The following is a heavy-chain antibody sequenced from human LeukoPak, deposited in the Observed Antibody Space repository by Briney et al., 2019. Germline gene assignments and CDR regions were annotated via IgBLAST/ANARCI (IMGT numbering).Heavy chain of an antibody. Sequence: SETLSLTCTVSGGSISSYYWSWIRQPAGKGLEWIGRIYTSGSTNYNPSLKSRVTMSVDTSKNQFSLKLSSVTAADTAVYYCVVSSSFYTYDYWGQGTLVTVSS. J-gene: IGHJ4*02. D-gene: IGHD3-22*01. CDR2: IYTSGST. CDR3: VVSSSFYTYDY. V-gene: IGHV4-4*07. CDR1: GGSISSYY.